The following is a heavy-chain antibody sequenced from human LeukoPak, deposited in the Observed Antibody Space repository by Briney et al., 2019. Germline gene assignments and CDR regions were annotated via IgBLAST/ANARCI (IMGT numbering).Heavy chain of an antibody. Sequence: GGSLRLSCAASGFTVSSSPINWVRQAPGRGLEWVSVIYSGGNTFYADSVKGRFTISRHNSENTLYLQMNSLSADDTAVYYSVRLMGSGWFDPWGQGTLVTVFS. CDR3: VRLMGSGWFDP. CDR2: IYSGGNT. J-gene: IGHJ5*02. D-gene: IGHD1-26*01. V-gene: IGHV3-53*04. CDR1: GFTVSSSP.